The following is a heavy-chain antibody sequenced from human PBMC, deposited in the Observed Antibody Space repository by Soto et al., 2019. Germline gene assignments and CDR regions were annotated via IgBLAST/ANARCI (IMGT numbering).Heavy chain of an antibody. V-gene: IGHV3-48*03. D-gene: IGHD3-3*01. CDR3: ASGFWSGYWGIGY. Sequence: GSLRLCCAASGFTFSSYEMNWVRQAPGKGLEWVSYISSSGSTIYYADSVKGRFTISRDNAKNSLYLQMNSLRAEDTAVYYCASGFWSGYWGIGYWGQGTLVTVSS. CDR1: GFTFSSYE. J-gene: IGHJ4*02. CDR2: ISSSGSTI.